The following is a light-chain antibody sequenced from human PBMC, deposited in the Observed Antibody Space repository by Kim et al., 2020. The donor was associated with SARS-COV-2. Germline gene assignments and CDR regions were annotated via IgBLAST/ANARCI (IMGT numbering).Light chain of an antibody. Sequence: GQRVTISCSGSSSNIGTNAVNWYQQVPGTAPKLVIFENNERPSGVPDRFSGSTSGTSASLAISGLQSEDEADYYCATWDDDLSVWMFGGGTQLTVL. CDR2: ENN. CDR3: ATWDDDLSVWM. CDR1: SSNIGTNA. J-gene: IGLJ3*02. V-gene: IGLV1-44*01.